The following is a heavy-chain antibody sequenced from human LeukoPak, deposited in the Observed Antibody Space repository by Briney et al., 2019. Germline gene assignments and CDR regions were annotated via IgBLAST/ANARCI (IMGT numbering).Heavy chain of an antibody. J-gene: IGHJ5*02. D-gene: IGHD6-19*01. CDR3: TRVSLEAGFNWFDP. V-gene: IGHV6-1*01. CDR1: GDSVSSNGAA. CDR2: TYYRSKWYN. Sequence: SQTLSLTCAISGDSVSSNGAAWNWIRQSPSRGLEWLGRTYYRSKWYNDYAVTVQSRITINPDTSKNQFSLQLNSVTPEDTAVYYCTRVSLEAGFNWFDPWGQGTLVAVSS.